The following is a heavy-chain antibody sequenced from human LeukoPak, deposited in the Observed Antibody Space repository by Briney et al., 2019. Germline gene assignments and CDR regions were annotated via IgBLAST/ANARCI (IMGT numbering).Heavy chain of an antibody. V-gene: IGHV4-34*01. D-gene: IGHD3-16*01. CDR1: GGSFSVYY. CDR3: ARLITLGGVIIRAYYFDY. Sequence: SETLSLTCAVYGGSFSVYYWSWIRQPPGKGLEWIGEINHSGSTNYNPSLKSRVTLSVNTSKHQFSLKLSSVTAADTAVYYCARLITLGGVIIRAYYFDYWGQGTLVTVSS. CDR2: INHSGST. J-gene: IGHJ4*02.